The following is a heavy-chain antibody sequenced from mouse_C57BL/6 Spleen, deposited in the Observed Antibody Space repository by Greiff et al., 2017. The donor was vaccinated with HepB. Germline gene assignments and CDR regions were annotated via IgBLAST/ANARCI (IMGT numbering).Heavy chain of an antibody. CDR1: GYTFTSYW. D-gene: IGHD2-4*01. CDR2: IDPSDSET. J-gene: IGHJ1*03. V-gene: IGHV1-52*01. CDR3: ARAYDYDWYFDV. Sequence: QVQLQQPGAELVRPGSSVKLSCKASGYTFTSYWMHWVKQRPIQGLEWIGNIDPSDSETHYNQKFKDKDTLTVDKSSSAAYMQLSSLTSEDSAVYYCARAYDYDWYFDVWGTGTTVTVSS.